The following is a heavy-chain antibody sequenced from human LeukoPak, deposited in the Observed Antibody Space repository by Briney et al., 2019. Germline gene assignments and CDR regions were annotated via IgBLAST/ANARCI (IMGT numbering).Heavy chain of an antibody. V-gene: IGHV1-3*01. D-gene: IGHD3-9*01. CDR2: INAGNGNT. CDR3: PRPSYDILTGYYTLDY. CDR1: GYTFTSYA. Sequence: ASVKVSCKASGYTFTSYAMHWVRQAPGQRLEWMGWINAGNGNTKYSQKFQGRVTITRDTSASTAYMELSSLRSEDTAVYYKPRPSYDILTGYYTLDYWGQGTLVTVSS. J-gene: IGHJ4*02.